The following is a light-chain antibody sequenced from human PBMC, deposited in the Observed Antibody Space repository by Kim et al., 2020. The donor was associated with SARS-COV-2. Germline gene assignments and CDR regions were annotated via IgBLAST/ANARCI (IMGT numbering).Light chain of an antibody. J-gene: IGLJ3*02. Sequence: SSELTQDPAVSVALGQTVRITCQGDSLRRYYASWYQQKPGQAPVLVMYGKNNRPSGIPDRFSGSSSGNTASLTITGAQAEDEGDYYCNSRDSSGNHWVFGGGTQLTVL. CDR3: NSRDSSGNHWV. CDR1: SLRRYY. CDR2: GKN. V-gene: IGLV3-19*01.